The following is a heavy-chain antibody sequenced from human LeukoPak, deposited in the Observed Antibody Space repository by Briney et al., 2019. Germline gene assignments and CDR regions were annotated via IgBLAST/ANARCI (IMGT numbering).Heavy chain of an antibody. Sequence: SDTLSLTCTVSGGSISSYYWSWIRQPPGTGLEWIGYIYNSGSTNYNPSLKSRVTISVDTSKNQFPLKLSSVTAADTAVYYCARLYSSSLGRVFDYWGQGTLVTVSS. D-gene: IGHD6-13*01. J-gene: IGHJ4*02. CDR3: ARLYSSSLGRVFDY. CDR1: GGSISSYY. V-gene: IGHV4-59*07. CDR2: IYNSGST.